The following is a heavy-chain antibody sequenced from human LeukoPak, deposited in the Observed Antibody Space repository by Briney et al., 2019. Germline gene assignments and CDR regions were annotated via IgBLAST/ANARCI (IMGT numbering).Heavy chain of an antibody. CDR1: GGSISSSSYY. CDR3: ARAVGGDGSGSL. D-gene: IGHD3-10*01. V-gene: IGHV4-61*05. J-gene: IGHJ4*02. Sequence: PSETLSLTCTVSGGSISSSSYYWSWIRQPPGKGLEWIGYIYYSGSTNYNPSLKSRVTMSVDMSTRQISLKLSSVTAADTAVYYCARAVGGDGSGSLWGPGTLVTVSS. CDR2: IYYSGST.